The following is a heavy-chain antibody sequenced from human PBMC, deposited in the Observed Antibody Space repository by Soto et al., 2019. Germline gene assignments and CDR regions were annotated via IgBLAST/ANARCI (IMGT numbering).Heavy chain of an antibody. J-gene: IGHJ4*02. D-gene: IGHD6-19*01. CDR1: GFIFENFG. V-gene: IGHV3-23*01. Sequence: GGSLRLSCAASGFIFENFGMSWVRQAPGKGLEWISSISGSGFKKYYADSVKGRFTISRDNSKSTVYLELNSLRAEDTAVYYCARARGWQNPFDYWGQGTLVTVSS. CDR3: ARARGWQNPFDY. CDR2: ISGSGFKK.